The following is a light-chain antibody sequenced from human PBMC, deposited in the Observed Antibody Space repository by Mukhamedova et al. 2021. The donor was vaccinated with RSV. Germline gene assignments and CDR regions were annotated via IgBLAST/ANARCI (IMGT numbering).Light chain of an antibody. J-gene: IGKJ4*01. CDR2: KAS. Sequence: QSTLEAHRLLINKASTLDSVVPSRFSGSGSGTEFTLSISSLQPDDFATYYCQQFSSSYPTFGGGTKVEIK. V-gene: IGKV1-5*03. CDR3: QQFSSSYPT.